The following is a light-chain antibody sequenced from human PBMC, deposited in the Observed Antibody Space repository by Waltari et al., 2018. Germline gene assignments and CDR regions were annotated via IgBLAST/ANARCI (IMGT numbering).Light chain of an antibody. CDR2: GSN. J-gene: IGLJ1*01. V-gene: IGLV1-47*01. CDR1: NSNIRRTS. Sequence: QSVLTQPPSASGTPGQRVTIPCSVTNSNIRRTSVFRYQHLPGSAPKLLIYGSNQRPSGVPDRFSASKSGTSASLAISGLRSEDAADYYCAAWDDSLSVSYVFGSGTKVTV. CDR3: AAWDDSLSVSYV.